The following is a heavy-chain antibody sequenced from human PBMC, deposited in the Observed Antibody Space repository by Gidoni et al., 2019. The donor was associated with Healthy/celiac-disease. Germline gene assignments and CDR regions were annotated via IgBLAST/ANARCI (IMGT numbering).Heavy chain of an antibody. CDR3: AKDINGYCSGGSCYSVFDY. V-gene: IGHV3-9*01. D-gene: IGHD2-15*01. CDR1: GFTFDASA. Sequence: EVQLVASGGGLVQPGRSLRLACAASGFTFDASAMHWVRQAPGKGLEWVSGISWNSGSIGYADSVKGRFTISRDNAKNSLYLQMNSLRAEDTALYYCAKDINGYCSGGSCYSVFDYWGQGTLVTVSS. J-gene: IGHJ4*02. CDR2: ISWNSGSI.